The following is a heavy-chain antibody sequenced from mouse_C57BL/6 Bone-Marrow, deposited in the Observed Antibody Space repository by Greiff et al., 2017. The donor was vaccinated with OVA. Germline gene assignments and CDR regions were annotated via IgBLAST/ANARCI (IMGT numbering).Heavy chain of an antibody. Sequence: QVQLQQSGAELARPGASVKMSCKASGYPFTSYTMHWVKQRPGQGLEWIGYINPSSGYTKYNQKFKDKATLTADKSSSTAYMQLSSLTSEDSAVYYCARGANWLPFAYWGQGTLVTVSA. D-gene: IGHD4-1*01. CDR1: GYPFTSYT. CDR2: INPSSGYT. CDR3: ARGANWLPFAY. V-gene: IGHV1-4*01. J-gene: IGHJ3*01.